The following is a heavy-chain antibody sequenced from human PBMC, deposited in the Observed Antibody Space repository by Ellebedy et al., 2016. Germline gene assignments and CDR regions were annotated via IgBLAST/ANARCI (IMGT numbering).Heavy chain of an antibody. D-gene: IGHD6-19*01. CDR3: ATAVMAGTLNY. Sequence: GGSLRLXCAASGFSFSNFAMSWVRQAPGRGLEEVAVIWHDGSPQFYTDSVKGRFTISRDNSRHTVYLDMASLRGDDTGIYYCATAVMAGTLNYWGQGTLVTVSS. J-gene: IGHJ4*02. CDR1: GFSFSNFA. CDR2: IWHDGSPQ. V-gene: IGHV3-33*01.